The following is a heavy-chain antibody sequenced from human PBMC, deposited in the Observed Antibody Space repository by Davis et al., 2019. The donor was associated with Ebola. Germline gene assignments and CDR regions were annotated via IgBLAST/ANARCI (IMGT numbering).Heavy chain of an antibody. J-gene: IGHJ4*02. CDR3: ARVQRGYSYGTDY. V-gene: IGHV7-4-1*02. Sequence: ASVKVSCKASGYTLTSYAVNWVRQAPGQGLEWMGWINTYTGNPTYAQGFTGRFVFSLDTSVSTAYLQISSLKAEDTAVYYCARVQRGYSYGTDYWGQGTLVTVSS. CDR1: GYTLTSYA. D-gene: IGHD5-18*01. CDR2: INTYTGNP.